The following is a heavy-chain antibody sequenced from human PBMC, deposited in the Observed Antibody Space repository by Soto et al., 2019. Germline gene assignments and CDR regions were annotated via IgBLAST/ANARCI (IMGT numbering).Heavy chain of an antibody. J-gene: IGHJ5*02. D-gene: IGHD3-3*01. CDR3: ARTRHYDFWSGSYDL. CDR2: IFSNDEK. CDR1: GFSLSDAKLG. V-gene: IGHV2-26*01. Sequence: QVTLKESGPVLVKPTETLTLTCTVSGFSLSDAKLGVSWIRQPPGKALEWLAHIFSNDEKSYSTSLKTRLTISMDTSKSQVVLTMTNREPADTATFYCARTRHYDFWSGSYDLWGQGTLVTVSS.